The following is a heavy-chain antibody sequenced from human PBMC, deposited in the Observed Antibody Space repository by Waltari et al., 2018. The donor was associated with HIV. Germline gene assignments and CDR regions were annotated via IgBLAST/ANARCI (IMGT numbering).Heavy chain of an antibody. CDR2: LYTSGST. D-gene: IGHD4-17*01. J-gene: IGHJ4*02. Sequence: QVQLQESGPGLVKPSQTLSLTCTVSGGSISSGSYYWSWIRQPAGKGLEWIGRLYTSGSTNYNPSLKSRVTISVDTSKNQFSLKLSSVTAADTAVYYCARGGSYGGYYFDYWGQETLVTVSS. CDR1: GGSISSGSYY. CDR3: ARGGSYGGYYFDY. V-gene: IGHV4-61*02.